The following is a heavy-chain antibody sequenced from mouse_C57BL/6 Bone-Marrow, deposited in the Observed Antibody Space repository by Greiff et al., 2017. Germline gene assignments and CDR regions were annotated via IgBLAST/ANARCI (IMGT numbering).Heavy chain of an antibody. V-gene: IGHV1-81*01. Sequence: VQLQQSGAELARPGASVTLSCTASGYTFTSYGISWVKQRTGQGLEWIGEIYPRSGNNYYNEKFKGKATLTADKSSSTAYMELRSLTSEDSAVYFCARGDYYYGSSYGRFAYWGQGTLVTVSA. CDR2: IYPRSGNN. J-gene: IGHJ3*01. CDR3: ARGDYYYGSSYGRFAY. D-gene: IGHD1-1*01. CDR1: GYTFTSYG.